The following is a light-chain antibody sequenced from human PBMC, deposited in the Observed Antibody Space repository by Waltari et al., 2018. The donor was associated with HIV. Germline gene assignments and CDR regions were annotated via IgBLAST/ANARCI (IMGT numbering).Light chain of an antibody. CDR1: QSVSSN. CDR2: GAS. Sequence: EIVMTQSPATLSVSPGERATLSCRASQSVSSNVAWYQQKPGHAPRLLIYGASTSATGIPARFSGSGSGTEFTLTISSLQSEDFAVYYCQQYNNWPPLTVGGGTKVEIK. J-gene: IGKJ4*01. V-gene: IGKV3-15*01. CDR3: QQYNNWPPLT.